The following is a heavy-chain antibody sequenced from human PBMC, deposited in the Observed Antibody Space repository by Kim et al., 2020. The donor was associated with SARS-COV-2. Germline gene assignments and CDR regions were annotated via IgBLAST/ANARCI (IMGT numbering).Heavy chain of an antibody. Sequence: GGSLRLSCAASGFTFDDYAMHWVRQAPGKGLEWVALINWDDGGAHYADSVKGRFTISRDNSKNSLYLQMHSLNPEDTALYLCVGDVYPVVAVGSHFDFWGQGTLVAVSS. CDR2: INWDDGGA. CDR3: VGDVYPVVAVGSHFDF. V-gene: IGHV3-43D*03. J-gene: IGHJ4*02. D-gene: IGHD6-13*01. CDR1: GFTFDDYA.